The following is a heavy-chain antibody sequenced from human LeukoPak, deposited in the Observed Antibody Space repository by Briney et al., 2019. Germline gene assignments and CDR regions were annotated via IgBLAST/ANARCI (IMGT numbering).Heavy chain of an antibody. CDR3: ARVLGYCSGGGCSEYFQH. D-gene: IGHD2-15*01. CDR2: IYYSGST. J-gene: IGHJ1*01. CDR1: GGSISSYY. V-gene: IGHV4-59*01. Sequence: SSETLSLTCTVSGGSISSYYWSWIRQPPGKGLEWIGYIYYSGSTNYNPSLRSRVTISVDTSKNQFSLKLSSVTAADTAVYYCARVLGYCSGGGCSEYFQHWGQGTLVTVSS.